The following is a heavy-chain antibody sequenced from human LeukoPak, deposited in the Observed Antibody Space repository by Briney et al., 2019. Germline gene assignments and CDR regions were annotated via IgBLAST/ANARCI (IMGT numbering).Heavy chain of an antibody. D-gene: IGHD2-15*01. V-gene: IGHV3-53*01. Sequence: GGSLRLSCAASGFTVSSSYMSWVRQAPGKGLEWVSLIYSGGSTYYADSVKGRFSISRDNSKNTLYLQVNSLRADDTAVYYCANSGLNRFEYWGQGALVTVSS. CDR2: IYSGGST. CDR1: GFTVSSSY. J-gene: IGHJ4*02. CDR3: ANSGLNRFEY.